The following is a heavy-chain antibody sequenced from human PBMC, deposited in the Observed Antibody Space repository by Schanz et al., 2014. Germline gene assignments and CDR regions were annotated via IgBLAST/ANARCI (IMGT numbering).Heavy chain of an antibody. Sequence: EMQLVESGGGLIQPGGSLRLSCAASGFTFSSYPMHWVRQAPGKGLEWVANIKQDESERSYVDSVKGRFTISRDNAKNSLYLQMNSLRAEDAAVYYCARVELSVYYYAMDVWGQGTTVTVSS. CDR2: IKQDESER. CDR3: ARVELSVYYYAMDV. J-gene: IGHJ6*02. V-gene: IGHV3-7*01. CDR1: GFTFSSYP. D-gene: IGHD2-15*01.